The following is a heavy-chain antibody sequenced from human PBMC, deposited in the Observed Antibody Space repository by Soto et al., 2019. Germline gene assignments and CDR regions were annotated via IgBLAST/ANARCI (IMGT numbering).Heavy chain of an antibody. D-gene: IGHD3-16*01. CDR3: ARGSDGDYSDY. V-gene: IGHV4-59*01. CDR2: TSYSGGT. J-gene: IGHJ4*02. Sequence: SETLSLTCTVSGGSSSNYYWSWIRQTPGKGLEWIGYTSYSGGTNYNPSLKSRVTISLDTSKKQFSLKLSSVTAADPAVYYCARGSDGDYSDYWGQGTLVTVSS. CDR1: GGSSSNYY.